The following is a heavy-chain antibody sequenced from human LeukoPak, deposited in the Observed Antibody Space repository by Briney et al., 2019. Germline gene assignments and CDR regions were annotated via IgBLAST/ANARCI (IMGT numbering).Heavy chain of an antibody. CDR2: IWYDGTNK. D-gene: IGHD3-10*01. CDR3: ARDLRFGGGRIDY. Sequence: GTSLRLSCAASGFTFSGQGMHWVRQAPGKGLEWVAVIWYDGTNKYYADYVKGRFTISRDNSKNTLYLQINSLRAEDTAVYYCARDLRFGGGRIDYWGQGTLVTVSS. V-gene: IGHV3-33*01. J-gene: IGHJ4*02. CDR1: GFTFSGQG.